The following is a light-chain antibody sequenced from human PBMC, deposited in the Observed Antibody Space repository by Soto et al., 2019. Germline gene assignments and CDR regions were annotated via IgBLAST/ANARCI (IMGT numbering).Light chain of an antibody. Sequence: EIVLTKNPGTLSLSPGERASLSCRASQSVSSNLAWYQQKPGQAPRLLIYGASTRATGIPARFSGSGSGTEFTLTISSLQSEDFAVYYCQQYNNWPPGTFGQGSKV. CDR3: QQYNNWPPGT. CDR2: GAS. J-gene: IGKJ1*01. CDR1: QSVSSN. V-gene: IGKV3-15*01.